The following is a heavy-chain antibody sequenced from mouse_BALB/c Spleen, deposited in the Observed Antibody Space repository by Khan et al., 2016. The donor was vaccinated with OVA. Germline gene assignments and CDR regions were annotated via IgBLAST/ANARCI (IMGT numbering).Heavy chain of an antibody. D-gene: IGHD2-14*01. Sequence: VQLKESGPGLVKPSQSLSLTCTVTGYSITSDYAWNWIRQFPGNKMEWMGYINYSGSTSYQPSLKSRISITRDTSKNQFFLQLNSVTTEDTATYYCARGVRLTYWGQGTLVTVSA. J-gene: IGHJ3*01. V-gene: IGHV3-2*02. CDR2: INYSGST. CDR3: ARGVRLTY. CDR1: GYSITSDYA.